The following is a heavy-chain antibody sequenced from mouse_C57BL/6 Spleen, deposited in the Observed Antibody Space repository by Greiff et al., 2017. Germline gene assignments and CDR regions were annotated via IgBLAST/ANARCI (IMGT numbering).Heavy chain of an antibody. D-gene: IGHD1-1*01. CDR1: GYTFTSYW. CDR2: IDPSDSYT. Sequence: QVQLKQPGAELVRPGPSVKLSCKASGYTFTSYWMHWVKQRPGQGLEWIGVIDPSDSYTNYNQKFKGKATLTVDTSSSTAYMQLSSLTSEDSAVYYCATSYYYGSRAWFAYWGQGTLVTVSA. J-gene: IGHJ3*01. V-gene: IGHV1-59*01. CDR3: ATSYYYGSRAWFAY.